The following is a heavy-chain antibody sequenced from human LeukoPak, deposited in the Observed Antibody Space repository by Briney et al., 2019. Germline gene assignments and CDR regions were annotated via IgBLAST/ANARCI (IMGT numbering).Heavy chain of an antibody. J-gene: IGHJ6*03. V-gene: IGHV1-24*01. CDR1: GYTLTELS. D-gene: IGHD1-26*01. Sequence: ASVKVSCKVSGYTLTELSMHWVRQAPGKGLEWMGGFDPEDGETIYAEKFQDRVTMTKDTSTDTAYMELSSLRSEDTAVYYCAKDGLVRRFNFYYYMDVWGKGTTVTISS. CDR2: FDPEDGET. CDR3: AKDGLVRRFNFYYYMDV.